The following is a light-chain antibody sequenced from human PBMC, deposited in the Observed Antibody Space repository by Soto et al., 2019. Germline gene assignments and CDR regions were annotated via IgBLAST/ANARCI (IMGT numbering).Light chain of an antibody. CDR3: QQSYSTPWT. J-gene: IGKJ1*01. Sequence: IQMPQSPSSLSASVGDRVTITCRASQSISSYLNWYQQKPGKAPKLLIYAASSLQSGVPSRFSGSGSGTDFTLTISSLQPEDFATYYCQQSYSTPWTFGQRTKVDIK. CDR2: AAS. V-gene: IGKV1-39*01. CDR1: QSISSY.